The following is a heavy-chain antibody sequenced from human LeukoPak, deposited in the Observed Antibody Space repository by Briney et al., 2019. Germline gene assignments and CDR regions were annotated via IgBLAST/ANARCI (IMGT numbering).Heavy chain of an antibody. CDR2: INPNSGVT. CDR1: GYTFTGYY. CDR3: ARSVYSGYDSYYYYMDV. D-gene: IGHD5-12*01. Sequence: ASVKVSCKASGYTFTGYYMHWVRQAPGQGLEWMGWINPNSGVTNYAQKFQGRVTMTRDTSISTAYMELSRLRSDDTAVYYCARSVYSGYDSYYYYMDVWGKGTTVTVSS. V-gene: IGHV1-2*02. J-gene: IGHJ6*03.